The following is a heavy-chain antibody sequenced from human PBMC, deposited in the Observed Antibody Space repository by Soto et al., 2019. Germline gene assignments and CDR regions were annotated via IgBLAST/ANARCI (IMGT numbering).Heavy chain of an antibody. J-gene: IGHJ6*02. CDR1: GGSISSYY. D-gene: IGHD3-3*01. V-gene: IGHV4-59*01. CDR2: IYYSGST. Sequence: SETLSLTCTVSGGSISSYYWSWIRQPPGKGLEWIGYIYYSGSTNYNPSLKSRVTISVDTSKNQFSLKLSSVTAADTAVYYCARDRGYDFWSGYHPFYYYYYGMDVWGQGTTVTVSS. CDR3: ARDRGYDFWSGYHPFYYYYYGMDV.